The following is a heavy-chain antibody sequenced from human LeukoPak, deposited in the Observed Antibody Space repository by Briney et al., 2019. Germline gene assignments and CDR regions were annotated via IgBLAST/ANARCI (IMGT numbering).Heavy chain of an antibody. CDR3: ARDERLLSFLK. D-gene: IGHD3-3*01. V-gene: IGHV3-23*01. CDR1: GGSISRSNYY. CDR2: ITGSGGST. J-gene: IGHJ4*02. Sequence: PSETLSLTCTVSGGSISRSNYYWGWVRQAPGKGLEWVSGITGSGGSTYYADSVKGRFTISRDNSKNTLYLQMNSLRAEDTAIYYCARDERLLSFLKWGQGTLVTVSS.